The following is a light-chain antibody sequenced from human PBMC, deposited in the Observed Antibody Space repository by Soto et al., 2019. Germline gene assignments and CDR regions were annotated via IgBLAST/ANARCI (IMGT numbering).Light chain of an antibody. J-gene: IGKJ3*01. CDR3: QQYGTSPLT. CDR1: ENVYINS. Sequence: EIVLTQSPGTLSLSPGEGATLSCRASENVYINSVDWYQQKPGQPPRLLIYGAATRASAVPDRFSGSGSGADSTLTITVLESEDFAVDYCQQYGTSPLTCGPGTRVD. CDR2: GAA. V-gene: IGKV3-20*01.